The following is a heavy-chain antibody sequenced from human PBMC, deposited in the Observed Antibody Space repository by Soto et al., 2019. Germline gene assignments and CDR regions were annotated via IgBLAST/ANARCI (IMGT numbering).Heavy chain of an antibody. Sequence: QVQVVESGGGVVQPGRSLRLSCAASGFTFSSFGMHWVRQAPGKGLEWVAVIWHDGKNKYYADSAKGRFTISRDNSKNTLYRQMNSLRAEDTAVYYCARDPGNDGAMDYWGQGTLVTVSS. J-gene: IGHJ4*02. CDR3: ARDPGNDGAMDY. V-gene: IGHV3-33*01. CDR2: IWHDGKNK. CDR1: GFTFSSFG. D-gene: IGHD1-1*01.